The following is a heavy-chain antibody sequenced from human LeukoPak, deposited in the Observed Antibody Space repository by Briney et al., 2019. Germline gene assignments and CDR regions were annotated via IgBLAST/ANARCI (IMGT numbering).Heavy chain of an antibody. CDR2: IYPGDSDT. Sequence: HGESLKVSCKGSGYSFTNFWIGWVRQMPGKGLEWMGIIYPGDSDTRYSPSFQGQVTISADRSISTAYLQWTSPKASDTAIYYCASRSGIGDLDAFDIWGQGTMVTVSS. J-gene: IGHJ3*02. V-gene: IGHV5-51*01. D-gene: IGHD3-16*01. CDR3: ASRSGIGDLDAFDI. CDR1: GYSFTNFW.